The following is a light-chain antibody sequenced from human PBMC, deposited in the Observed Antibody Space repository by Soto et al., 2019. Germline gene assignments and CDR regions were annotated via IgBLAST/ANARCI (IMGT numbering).Light chain of an antibody. CDR3: QQSDSTPLS. J-gene: IGKJ4*01. V-gene: IGKV1-39*01. CDR2: AAS. CDR1: QSIGIN. Sequence: DIQMTQSPSSLSASVGDRVTITCRASQSIGINLNWYHQRPGKAPNLLIFAASSLQTGVPSRFSGSGSGTDFTLTISGLQPEDSAIYYCQQSDSTPLSFGGGTKVEIK.